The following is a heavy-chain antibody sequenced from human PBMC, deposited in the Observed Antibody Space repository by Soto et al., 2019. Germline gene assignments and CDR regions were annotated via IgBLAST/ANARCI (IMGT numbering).Heavy chain of an antibody. V-gene: IGHV3-7*03. CDR2: IKEDGSEK. D-gene: IGHD3-16*01. CDR1: GFTFSNYW. CDR3: VRVGRVGGY. J-gene: IGHJ4*02. Sequence: EVQLVESGGGLVQPGGSLRLSCAASGFTFSNYWMSWVRQAPGKGLEGVANIKEDGSEKYYVDSVKGRFTISRDNAKNSLYLQMNSLRAEDTAVYYCVRVGRVGGYWGQGTLVNVSS.